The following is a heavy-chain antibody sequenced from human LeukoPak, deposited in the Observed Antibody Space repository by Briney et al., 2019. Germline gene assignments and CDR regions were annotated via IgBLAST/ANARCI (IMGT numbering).Heavy chain of an antibody. CDR3: ARDSSGYYGAYYFDY. Sequence: KTSETLSLTCTVSGGSISSSSYYWGWIRQPPGKGLEWIGSIYYSGSTYYNPSLKSRVTISVDRSKNQFSLKLSSVTAADTAVYYCARDSSGYYGAYYFDYWGQGTLVTVSS. D-gene: IGHD6-19*01. V-gene: IGHV4-39*07. CDR2: IYYSGST. CDR1: GGSISSSSYY. J-gene: IGHJ4*02.